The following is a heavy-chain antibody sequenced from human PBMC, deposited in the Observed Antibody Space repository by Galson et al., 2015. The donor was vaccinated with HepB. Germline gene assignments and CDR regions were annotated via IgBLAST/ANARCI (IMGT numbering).Heavy chain of an antibody. D-gene: IGHD2-15*01. CDR1: GNTSSNYW. CDR2: IYLDDSDT. J-gene: IGHJ5*02. CDR3: ARRRYVVGTTSNWFDP. V-gene: IGHV5-51*01. Sequence: QSGAEVKKPGESLKISCMASGNTSSNYWIAWVRQMPGKGLEWMGIIYLDDSDTTYSPSFKGHVTFAADKSLSTAYLKWSSLRASDTAMYYCARRRYVVGTTSNWFDPWGQGTLVIVTS.